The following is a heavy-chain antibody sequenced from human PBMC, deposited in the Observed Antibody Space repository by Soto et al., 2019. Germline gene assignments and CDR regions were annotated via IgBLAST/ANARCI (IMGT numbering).Heavy chain of an antibody. CDR3: ASTINYGGNLNYYYYYGMDV. D-gene: IGHD2-15*01. CDR1: GGSISSGGYY. CDR2: IYYSGST. Sequence: SETLSLTCTVSGGSISSGGYYWSWIRQHPGKGLEWIGYIYYSGSTYYNPSLKSRVTISVDTSKNQFSLKLSSVTAADTAVYYCASTINYGGNLNYYYYYGMDVWGQGTTVTVSS. J-gene: IGHJ6*02. V-gene: IGHV4-31*03.